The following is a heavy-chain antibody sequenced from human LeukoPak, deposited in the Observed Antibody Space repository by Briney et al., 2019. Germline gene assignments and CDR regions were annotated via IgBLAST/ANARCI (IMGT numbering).Heavy chain of an antibody. D-gene: IGHD6-13*01. Sequence: PGGSLRLSCAASGFTFSSYSMNWVSQAPGKGLEWVSSISSSSSYIYYADSVKGRFTISRDNAKNSLYLQMNSLRAEDTAVYYCARVVVVAAAGTVLAFDIWGQGTMVTVSS. V-gene: IGHV3-21*01. CDR1: GFTFSSYS. CDR3: ARVVVVAAAGTVLAFDI. J-gene: IGHJ3*02. CDR2: ISSSSSYI.